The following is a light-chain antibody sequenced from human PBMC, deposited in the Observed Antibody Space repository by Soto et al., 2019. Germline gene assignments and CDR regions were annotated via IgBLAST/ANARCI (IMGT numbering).Light chain of an antibody. J-gene: IGKJ5*01. Sequence: EIVLTQSPATLSLSPGERATLCCRASPSVTNFLAWYQQKPGQAPRLLIYGASTRATGIPARFSGSGSGTDFTLTITRLEPEDSAVYFCQQYTGPPTTFGQGTRLEIK. CDR1: PSVTNF. CDR3: QQYTGPPTT. CDR2: GAS. V-gene: IGKV3-20*01.